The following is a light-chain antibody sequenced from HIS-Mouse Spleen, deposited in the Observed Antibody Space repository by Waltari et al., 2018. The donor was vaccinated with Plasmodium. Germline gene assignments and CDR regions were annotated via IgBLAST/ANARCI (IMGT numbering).Light chain of an antibody. CDR2: EDS. CDR3: YSTDSSGNHRV. J-gene: IGLJ3*02. CDR1: ALPKKY. V-gene: IGLV3-10*01. Sequence: SYELTQPPSVSVSPGQTARITCSGDALPKKYAYWYQQKSGQAPVLGISEDSKRPPGIPERFSGSSSGTMATLTISGAQVEDEADYYCYSTDSSGNHRVFGGGTKLTVL.